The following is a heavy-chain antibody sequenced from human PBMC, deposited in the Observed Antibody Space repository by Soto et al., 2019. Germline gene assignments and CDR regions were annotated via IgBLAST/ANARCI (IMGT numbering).Heavy chain of an antibody. CDR2: IYYSGST. Sequence: QVQLQESGPGLVKPSETLSLTCTVSGGSISSYYWSWIRQPPGKGLEWIGYIYYSGSTNYNPSLKSRVTISVDTSKNQFSLNLSSVTAADTAVYYCTRGLRGYWYFDLWGRGTLVTVSS. CDR1: GGSISSYY. V-gene: IGHV4-59*01. J-gene: IGHJ2*01. CDR3: TRGLRGYWYFDL. D-gene: IGHD3-16*01.